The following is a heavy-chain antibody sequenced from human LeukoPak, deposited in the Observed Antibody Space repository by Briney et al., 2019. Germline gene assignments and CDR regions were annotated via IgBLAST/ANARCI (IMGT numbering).Heavy chain of an antibody. CDR3: AKDYYDSSGYLFDY. D-gene: IGHD3-22*01. V-gene: IGHV3-30-3*01. Sequence: GGSLRLSCAASGFTFSSYAMHWVRQAPGKGLEWVAVISYDGSNKYYADSVRGRFTISRDNAKNTLYLQMNSLRAEDTALYYCAKDYYDSSGYLFDYWGQGTVVIVSS. CDR1: GFTFSSYA. CDR2: ISYDGSNK. J-gene: IGHJ4*02.